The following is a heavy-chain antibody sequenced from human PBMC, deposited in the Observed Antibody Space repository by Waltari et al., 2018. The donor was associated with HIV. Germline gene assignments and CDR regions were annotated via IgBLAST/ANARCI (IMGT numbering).Heavy chain of an antibody. J-gene: IGHJ5*01. CDR2: SSWNSGIT. D-gene: IGHD3-3*01. CDR3: AKGGSHLTIFEAWFDS. V-gene: IGHV3-9*01. CDR1: GFTFDDYP. Sequence: EVQLVESGGGLVQPGRSLRLSCAASGFTFDDYPMHWVRQSPGKGLGWVSGSSWNSGITDYGDSVKCRFTISRDNAKNSLYLQMNSLTVEDTAFYYCAKGGSHLTIFEAWFDSWGQGTLVTVSS.